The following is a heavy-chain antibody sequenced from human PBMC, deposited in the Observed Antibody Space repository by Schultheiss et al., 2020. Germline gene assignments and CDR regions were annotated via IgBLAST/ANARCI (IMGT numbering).Heavy chain of an antibody. D-gene: IGHD2-2*01. CDR2: IKSKTDGGTT. J-gene: IGHJ6*03. Sequence: GGSLRLSCAASGFTFSNAWMSWVRQAPGKGLEWVGRIKSKTDGGTTDYAAPVKGRFTISRDDSKNTLYLQMNSLRAEDTAVYYCARGCSSTSCRLDYYYMDVWGKGTTVNGYS. CDR3: ARGCSSTSCRLDYYYMDV. CDR1: GFTFSNAW. V-gene: IGHV3-15*01.